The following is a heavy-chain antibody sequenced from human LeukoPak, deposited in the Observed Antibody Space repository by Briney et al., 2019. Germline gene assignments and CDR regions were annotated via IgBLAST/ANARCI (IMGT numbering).Heavy chain of an antibody. V-gene: IGHV4-39*07. Sequence: PSETLPLTCTVSGGSISSSHYYWGWIRQPPGKGLEWIGSIYYSGSTNYNPSLKSRVTISVDTSKNQFSLKLSSVTAADTAVYYCARTYYDILTAPLGANWFDPWGQGTLVTVSS. CDR1: GGSISSSHYY. CDR2: IYYSGST. J-gene: IGHJ5*02. D-gene: IGHD3-9*01. CDR3: ARTYYDILTAPLGANWFDP.